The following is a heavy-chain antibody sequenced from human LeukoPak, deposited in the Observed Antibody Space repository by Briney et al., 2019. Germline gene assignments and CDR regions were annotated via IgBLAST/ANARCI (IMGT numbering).Heavy chain of an antibody. Sequence: ASVKVSCKASGGTFSSYAISWVRQAPGQGLEWMGGIITTFGTANYAQKFQGRVTITADKDTSTAYRELSSLRSEDTAVYYCATGASAVEVDYWGQGTLVTVSS. CDR2: IITTFGTA. CDR3: ATGASAVEVDY. D-gene: IGHD6-13*01. J-gene: IGHJ4*02. CDR1: GGTFSSYA. V-gene: IGHV1-69*06.